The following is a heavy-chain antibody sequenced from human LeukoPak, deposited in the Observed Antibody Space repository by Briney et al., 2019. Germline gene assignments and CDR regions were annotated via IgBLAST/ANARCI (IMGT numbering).Heavy chain of an antibody. CDR2: ISGRGDKT. CDR3: AKGIQWELPLEY. D-gene: IGHD1-26*01. Sequence: PGGSLRLSCAASGFTFRNYAMSWVRQAPGKGLEWVSVISGRGDKTYYAGSAKGRFTISRDNSKNTLYLQMNSLRDVDTAIYYCAKGIQWELPLEYWGPGTLVTVTS. CDR1: GFTFRNYA. V-gene: IGHV3-23*01. J-gene: IGHJ4*02.